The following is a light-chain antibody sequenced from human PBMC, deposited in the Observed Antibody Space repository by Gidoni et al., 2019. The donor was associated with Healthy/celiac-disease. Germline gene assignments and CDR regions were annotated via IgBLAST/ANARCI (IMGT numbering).Light chain of an antibody. CDR1: QSVLYSSNNKNY. V-gene: IGKV4-1*01. CDR3: QQYYSTPWT. J-gene: IGKJ1*01. CDR2: WAS. Sequence: DIVMTQSPDSLAVSLVERANINCKSSQSVLYSSNNKNYLAWYQQKPGQPPKLLIYWASTRESGVPDRFSGSGSGTDFTLTISSLQAEDVAVYYCQQYYSTPWTFGQGTKVEIK.